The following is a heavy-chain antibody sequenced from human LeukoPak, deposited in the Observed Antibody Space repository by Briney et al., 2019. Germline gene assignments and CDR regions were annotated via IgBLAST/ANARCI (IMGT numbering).Heavy chain of an antibody. J-gene: IGHJ6*03. CDR2: IRYDGSNK. CDR1: GFTFSSYG. Sequence: GGSLRLSCAASGFTFSSYGMHWVRQAPGKGLEWVAFIRYDGSNKYYADSVKGRFTISRGNSKNTLYLQMNSLRAEDTAVYYCAREPYYYYYMDVWGKGTTVTISS. V-gene: IGHV3-30*02. CDR3: AREPYYYYYMDV.